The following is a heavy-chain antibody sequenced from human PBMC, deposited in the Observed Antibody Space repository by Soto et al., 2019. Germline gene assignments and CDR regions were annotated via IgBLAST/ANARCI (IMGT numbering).Heavy chain of an antibody. D-gene: IGHD3-3*01. J-gene: IGHJ6*02. CDR3: ARTFLGGLGFWSGYSEDYYYYGMDV. CDR1: GGTFSSYA. CDR2: IIPIFGTA. V-gene: IGHV1-69*13. Sequence: SVKVSCKASGGTFSSYATSWVRQAPGQGLEWMGGIIPIFGTANYAQKFQGRVTITADESTSTAYMELSSLRSEDTAVYYCARTFLGGLGFWSGYSEDYYYYGMDVWGQGTTVTVSS.